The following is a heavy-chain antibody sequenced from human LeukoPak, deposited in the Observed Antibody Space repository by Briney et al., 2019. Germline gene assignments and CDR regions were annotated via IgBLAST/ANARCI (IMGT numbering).Heavy chain of an antibody. V-gene: IGHV1-69*06. J-gene: IGHJ4*02. CDR1: GGTVNTHV. CDR2: IFPLFTTP. CDR3: ARGSPYYGDFDF. Sequence: ASVKVSCKTSGGTVNTHVINWVRQAPGQGLEWMGGIFPLFTTPNYAQSFQGRVTITADKFTNTSYMELSSLRSEDTAVYYCARGSPYYGDFDFWGQGSLVTVSS. D-gene: IGHD4-17*01.